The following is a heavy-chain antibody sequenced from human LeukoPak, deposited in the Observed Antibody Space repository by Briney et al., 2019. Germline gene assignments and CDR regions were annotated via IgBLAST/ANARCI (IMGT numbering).Heavy chain of an antibody. V-gene: IGHV1-8*03. CDR3: ARVGGYSYGYPDY. CDR2: MNPNSGNT. J-gene: IGHJ4*02. D-gene: IGHD5-18*01. Sequence: ASVKVSCKASGYTFTSYDINWVRQATGQGLEWMGWMNPNSGNTGYAQKFQGRVTITRNTSISTAYVELSSLRSEDTAVYYCARVGGYSYGYPDYWGQGTLVTVSS. CDR1: GYTFTSYD.